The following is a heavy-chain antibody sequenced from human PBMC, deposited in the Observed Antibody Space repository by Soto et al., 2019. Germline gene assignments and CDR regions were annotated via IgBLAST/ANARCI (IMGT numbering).Heavy chain of an antibody. J-gene: IGHJ6*02. CDR2: INPNSGGT. V-gene: IGHV1-2*02. Sequence: ASVRFSCKASGYTFTGYYMHWVRQSPGQGLEWMGWINPNSGGTNYAQKFRGRVTMTRDTSISTAYMELSRLRSDDTAVYYCARSLSPIVVVPAARAAGMDVWGQGTTVTVSS. CDR3: ARSLSPIVVVPAARAAGMDV. CDR1: GYTFTGYY. D-gene: IGHD2-2*01.